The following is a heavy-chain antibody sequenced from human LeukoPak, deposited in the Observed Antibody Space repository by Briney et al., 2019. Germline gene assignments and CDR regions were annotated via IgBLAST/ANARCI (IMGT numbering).Heavy chain of an antibody. J-gene: IGHJ4*02. CDR2: IYTSGST. Sequence: SETLSLTCTVSGGSISSYYWSWIRQPAGKGLEWIGRIYTSGSTNYNPSLKSRVTMSVDTSKNQFSLKLSSVTAADTAVYYCASAMTQYYDFWSGYYFWGQGTLVTVSS. D-gene: IGHD3-3*01. CDR3: ASAMTQYYDFWSGYYF. V-gene: IGHV4-4*07. CDR1: GGSISSYY.